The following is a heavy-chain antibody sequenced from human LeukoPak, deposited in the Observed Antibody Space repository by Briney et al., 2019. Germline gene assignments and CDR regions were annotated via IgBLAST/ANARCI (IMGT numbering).Heavy chain of an antibody. CDR1: GLTFSDYY. CDR2: ISSSSNYT. CDR3: ARVHSGSYYDFDY. J-gene: IGHJ4*02. Sequence: GGSLRLSCAASGLTFSDYYMSWIRQAPGKGLEWVSYISSSSNYTDYADSVKGRFTISRDNAKNSLYLQMNSLRAEDTAVYYCARVHSGSYYDFDYWGQGTLVTVSS. V-gene: IGHV3-11*06. D-gene: IGHD1-26*01.